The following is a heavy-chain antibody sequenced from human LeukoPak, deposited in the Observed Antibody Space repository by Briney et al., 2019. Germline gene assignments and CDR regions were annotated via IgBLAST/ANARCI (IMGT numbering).Heavy chain of an antibody. V-gene: IGHV1-2*04. J-gene: IGHJ4*02. Sequence: GASVKVSCKASGYTFTGYYMHWVRQAPGQGLEWMGWINPNSGGTNYAQKFQGWVTMTRDTSISTAYMELSRLRSDDTAVYYCAREPGYSGYEPFDYWGQGTLVTVSS. CDR2: INPNSGGT. CDR3: AREPGYSGYEPFDY. CDR1: GYTFTGYY. D-gene: IGHD5-12*01.